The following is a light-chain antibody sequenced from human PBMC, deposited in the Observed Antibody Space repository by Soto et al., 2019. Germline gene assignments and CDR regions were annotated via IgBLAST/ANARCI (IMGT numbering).Light chain of an antibody. Sequence: QSVLTQPASVSGSPGQSITISCTGTSSDVGGYNYVSWYQQHPGKAPKLMIYDVSNRPSGVSNRFSGSKSGNTASLTISGLQAEDEVVDYCSSYTSSSTPLYVFGSGTKVTVL. V-gene: IGLV2-14*01. CDR3: SSYTSSSTPLYV. CDR1: SSDVGGYNY. CDR2: DVS. J-gene: IGLJ1*01.